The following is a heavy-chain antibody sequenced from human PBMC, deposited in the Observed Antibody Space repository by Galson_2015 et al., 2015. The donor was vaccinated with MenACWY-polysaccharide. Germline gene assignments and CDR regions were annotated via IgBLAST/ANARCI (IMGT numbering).Heavy chain of an antibody. CDR3: ARPSYSSSWNPFDY. J-gene: IGHJ4*02. CDR1: GYSFTRYW. D-gene: IGHD6-13*01. V-gene: IGHV5-51*01. Sequence: QSGAEVTKPGESLKISCTGSGYSFTRYWLGWVRQMPGKGLEWMGVIFPGDSDTRYSPSFQGQVTISADTSISTAYLQWSSLKASDTAMYYCARPSYSSSWNPFDYWGQGTLVTVSS. CDR2: IFPGDSDT.